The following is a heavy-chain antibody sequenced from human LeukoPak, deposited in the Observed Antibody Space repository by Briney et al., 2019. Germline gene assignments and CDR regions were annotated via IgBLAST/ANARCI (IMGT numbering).Heavy chain of an antibody. Sequence: RGAPRLSCAQSVYTLSSDSTRSGCATPRKGVERGTFIWYGGSYKYYADSVKRRFSISRDNSKNPLHLQMNSLTAEDTAVYYGAKGGRLQQLAGGAFDIWGQGTMVTVSS. D-gene: IGHD6-6*01. V-gene: IGHV3-30*02. CDR3: AKGGRLQQLAGGAFDI. CDR1: VYTLSSDS. CDR2: IWYGGSYK. J-gene: IGHJ3*02.